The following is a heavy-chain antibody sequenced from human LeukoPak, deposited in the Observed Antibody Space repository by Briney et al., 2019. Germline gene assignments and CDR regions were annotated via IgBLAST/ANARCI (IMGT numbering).Heavy chain of an antibody. CDR2: ISGSGGST. D-gene: IGHD6-13*01. J-gene: IGHJ4*02. Sequence: GGSLRLSCAASGFTFSSYAMSWVRQAPGKGLEWVSAISGSGGSTYYADSVKGRFTISRDNAKNTLYLQMNSLRAEDTAVYYCARDRDGYSTIYWGQGTLVTVSS. V-gene: IGHV3-23*01. CDR1: GFTFSSYA. CDR3: ARDRDGYSTIY.